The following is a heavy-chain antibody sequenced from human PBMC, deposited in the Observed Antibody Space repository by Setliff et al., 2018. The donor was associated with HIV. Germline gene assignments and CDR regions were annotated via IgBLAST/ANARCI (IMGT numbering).Heavy chain of an antibody. V-gene: IGHV4-59*08. CDR1: GGSISSYY. CDR3: ARHHNTMVRGVAYFQH. D-gene: IGHD3-10*01. J-gene: IGHJ1*01. CDR2: TYYSGNT. Sequence: SETLSLTCTVSGGSISSYYWSWIRQPPGKGLEWIGYTYYSGNTNYNPSLKSRVTISVDTSKKQFSLKLSSVIAADTAVYYCARHHNTMVRGVAYFQHWGQGTRVTVSS.